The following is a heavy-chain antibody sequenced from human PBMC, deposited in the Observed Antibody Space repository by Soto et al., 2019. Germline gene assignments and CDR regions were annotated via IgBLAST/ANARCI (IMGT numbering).Heavy chain of an antibody. Sequence: QLQLQESGPGLVKPSETLSLTCTVSGGSISSSSYYWVWIRQPPGKGLEWIGSIFYSGSTYYNPSLKSRITISVDTSKNQFALKLSSVTAADTAVYYCARHTRKELAAMGDDYWGQGTLVTFSS. CDR3: ARHTRKELAAMGDDY. J-gene: IGHJ4*02. CDR1: GGSISSSSYY. D-gene: IGHD2-2*01. V-gene: IGHV4-39*01. CDR2: IFYSGST.